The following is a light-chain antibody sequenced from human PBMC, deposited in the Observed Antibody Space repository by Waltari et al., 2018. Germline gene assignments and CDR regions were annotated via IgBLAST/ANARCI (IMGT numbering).Light chain of an antibody. CDR3: QQYNSYSVT. V-gene: IGKV1-5*03. J-gene: IGKJ3*01. CDR1: QSISSW. CDR2: EAS. Sequence: DIQMTQSPSTLSASVGGRVTITCRASQSISSWLAWYQQKPGKAPKRLIYEASSLESGVPARFSGSGSGTEFTLTISSLQADDVATYYCQQYNSYSVTFGPGTKVDIK.